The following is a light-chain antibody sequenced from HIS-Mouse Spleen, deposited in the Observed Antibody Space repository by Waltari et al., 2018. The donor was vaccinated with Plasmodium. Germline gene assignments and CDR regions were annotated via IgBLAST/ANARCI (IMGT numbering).Light chain of an antibody. CDR2: QDS. J-gene: IGLJ2*01. V-gene: IGLV3-1*01. CDR3: QAWDSSTAWV. Sequence: SYELTQPPSVSVSPGQTASITCSGDKLGAKYTCWYQQKPGQSPVLVIDQDSKRPSGIPERFSGSNSGKTATLTISGTQAMDEADYYCQAWDSSTAWVFGGGTKLTVL. CDR1: KLGAKY.